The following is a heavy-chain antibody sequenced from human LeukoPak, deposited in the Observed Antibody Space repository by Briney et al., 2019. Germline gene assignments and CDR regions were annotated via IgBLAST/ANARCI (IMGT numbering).Heavy chain of an antibody. CDR3: ARAYDGSGNLDY. V-gene: IGHV1-2*02. J-gene: IGHJ4*02. Sequence: ASVKVSCKGSGYTFTDYYMHWVRQAPGQGLEWMGWIYPNRGGTNYAQKFQGRVTMTRDTSINTAYMELSRLRSDDTAVYYCARAYDGSGNLDYWGQGTLSPSRQ. D-gene: IGHD3-22*01. CDR1: GYTFTDYY. CDR2: IYPNRGGT.